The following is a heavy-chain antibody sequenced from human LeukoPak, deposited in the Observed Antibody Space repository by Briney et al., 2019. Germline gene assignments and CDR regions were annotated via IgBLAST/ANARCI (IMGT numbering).Heavy chain of an antibody. D-gene: IGHD5-24*01. Sequence: TGGSLRLSCAASGFTFSTFGMHGVRQAPGKGLEWVAVISYDGSNKYYADSVKGRFTISRDNSKNTLYLQMNSLTAEDTAVYYCARDRGGDDYRGHTASEIWGQGTMVTVSS. J-gene: IGHJ3*02. CDR2: ISYDGSNK. CDR1: GFTFSTFG. V-gene: IGHV3-30*03. CDR3: ARDRGGDDYRGHTASEI.